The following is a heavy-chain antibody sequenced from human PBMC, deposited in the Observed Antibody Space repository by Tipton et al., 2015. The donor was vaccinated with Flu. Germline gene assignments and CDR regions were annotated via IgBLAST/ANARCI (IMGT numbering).Heavy chain of an antibody. J-gene: IGHJ3*01. CDR1: GFPVADNH. Sequence: SLRLSCVASGFPVADNHMSWVRQAPGKGLEWVAVNYSGGRTNNADAVKGRFTISRDSSTNTVYLQMNFRRVEDTAVYYCARPPASGWLADGFALWGQGTIGTVSS. V-gene: IGHV3-53*01. D-gene: IGHD6-19*01. CDR3: ARPPASGWLADGFAL. CDR2: NYSGGRT.